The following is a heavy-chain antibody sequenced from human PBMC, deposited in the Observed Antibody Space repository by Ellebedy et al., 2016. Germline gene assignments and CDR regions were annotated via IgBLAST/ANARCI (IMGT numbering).Heavy chain of an antibody. CDR2: INPNSGGT. Sequence: ASVKVSCXASGYTFTGYYMHWVRQAPGQGLEWMGWINPNSGGTNYAQKFQGRVTMTRNTSISTAYMELSSLRSDDTAVYYCARSSLLIAVAGRMGDWFDPWGQGTLVTVSS. CDR3: ARSSLLIAVAGRMGDWFDP. CDR1: GYTFTGYY. J-gene: IGHJ5*02. V-gene: IGHV1-2*02. D-gene: IGHD6-19*01.